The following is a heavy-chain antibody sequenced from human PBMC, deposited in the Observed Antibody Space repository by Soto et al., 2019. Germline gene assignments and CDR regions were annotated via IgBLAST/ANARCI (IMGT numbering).Heavy chain of an antibody. J-gene: IGHJ6*02. D-gene: IGHD1-26*01. CDR1: VGSFTNYY. CDR3: ARERVGHSAMDV. CDR2: ISDRGST. Sequence: QVQLQGSGPGLVKPSETLSLICTVSVGSFTNYYWSWIRRSPAKGLEWIGYISDRGSTKYNPSLKSRVTISVDTSKNQFSLKLTSVTAADTAVYYCARERVGHSAMDVWGQGTTVTVSS. V-gene: IGHV4-59*01.